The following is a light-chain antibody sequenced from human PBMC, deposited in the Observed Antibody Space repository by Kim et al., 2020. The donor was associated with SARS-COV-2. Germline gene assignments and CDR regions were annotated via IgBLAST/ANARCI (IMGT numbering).Light chain of an antibody. J-gene: IGLJ3*02. CDR3: AAWDESLYGRR. V-gene: IGLV1-44*01. Sequence: ELTQPPSASGTPGQRVTISCSGSSPNIGSNAVSWYQQLPGTAPKLVVYSNDQRPSGVPDRFSGSRSGTAASLAISGLQSEDEADYYCAAWDESLYGRRFGGGTKVTVL. CDR2: SND. CDR1: SPNIGSNA.